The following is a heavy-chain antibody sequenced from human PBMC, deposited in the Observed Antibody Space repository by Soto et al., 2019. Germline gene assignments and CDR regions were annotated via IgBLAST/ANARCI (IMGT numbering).Heavy chain of an antibody. J-gene: IGHJ3*02. CDR1: GYTFTSYD. CDR2: MNPNSGNT. D-gene: IGHD3-22*01. CDR3: ARGGYYDSSGFPDLDAFDI. V-gene: IGHV1-8*01. Sequence: QVQLVQSGAEVKKPGASVKVSCKASGYTFTSYDINWVRQATGQGLEWMGWMNPNSGNTGYAQKFQGRVTMTRNTSISTAYMELSSLRSEDTAVYYCARGGYYDSSGFPDLDAFDIWGQGTMVTVSS.